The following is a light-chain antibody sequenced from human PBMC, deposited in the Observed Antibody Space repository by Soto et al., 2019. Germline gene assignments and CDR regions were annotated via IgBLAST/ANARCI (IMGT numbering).Light chain of an antibody. V-gene: IGLV2-14*01. Sequence: QSVLTQPASVSGSPGQSITISCTGTSSDVGGYKYVSWYQLHPGKAPKLMIYDASNRPSGVSNRFSGSKSGNTASLTISGLQAEDEADYYCSSYTSSSTYVFGTGTKVTVL. CDR1: SSDVGGYKY. CDR2: DAS. CDR3: SSYTSSSTYV. J-gene: IGLJ1*01.